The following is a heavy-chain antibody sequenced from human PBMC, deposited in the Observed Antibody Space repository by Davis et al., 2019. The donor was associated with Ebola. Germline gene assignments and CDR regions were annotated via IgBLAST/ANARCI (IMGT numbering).Heavy chain of an antibody. CDR1: GFTFSSYG. D-gene: IGHD2-21*01. V-gene: IGHV3-30*03. CDR3: ARDRHIVVVIGSYFDY. J-gene: IGHJ4*02. Sequence: PGGSLRLSCAASGFTFSSYGMHWVRQAPGKGLEWVAVISYDGSNEYYADSVKGRFTISRDNSKNSLYLQMNSLRDEDTAVYYCARDRHIVVVIGSYFDYWGQGTLVTVSS. CDR2: ISYDGSNE.